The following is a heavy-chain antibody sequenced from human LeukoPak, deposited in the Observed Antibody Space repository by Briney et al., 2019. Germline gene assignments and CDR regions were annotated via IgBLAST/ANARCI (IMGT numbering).Heavy chain of an antibody. Sequence: GASVKVSCKASGYTFTGYYMHWVRQAPGQGLEWMGWINPNSGGTNYAQKFQGRVTMTRDTSISTAYMELSRLRSDDTAVYYCAREEVPYYYYMDVWGKGTTVTVSS. V-gene: IGHV1-2*02. CDR2: INPNSGGT. CDR1: GYTFTGYY. J-gene: IGHJ6*03. CDR3: AREEVPYYYYMDV.